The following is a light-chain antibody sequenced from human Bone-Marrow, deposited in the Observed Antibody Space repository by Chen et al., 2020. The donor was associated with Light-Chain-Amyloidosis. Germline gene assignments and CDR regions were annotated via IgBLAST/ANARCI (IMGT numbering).Light chain of an antibody. Sequence: YELTQPHSASVSPGPTARITCSGDDLPTKYAYWYQQKPGQAPVLVIHRDTERPSGISERFSGSSSGTTATLTISGVQAEDEADYHCQSADSSGTYDVIFGGGTKLTVL. CDR3: QSADSSGTYDVI. CDR1: DLPTKY. CDR2: RDT. V-gene: IGLV3-25*03. J-gene: IGLJ2*01.